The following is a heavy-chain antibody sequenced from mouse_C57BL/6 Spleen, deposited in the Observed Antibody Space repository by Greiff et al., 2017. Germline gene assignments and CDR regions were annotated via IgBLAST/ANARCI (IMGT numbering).Heavy chain of an antibody. V-gene: IGHV1-26*01. Sequence: EVQLQQSGPELVKPGASVKISCKASGYTFTDYYMNWVKQSHGKSLEWIGDINPNNGGTSYNQKFKGKATLTVDKSSSTAYMVLRSLTSEDAAVYYCANKLGLDYWGQGTTLTVSS. J-gene: IGHJ2*01. CDR1: GYTFTDYY. CDR3: ANKLGLDY. CDR2: INPNNGGT. D-gene: IGHD4-1*01.